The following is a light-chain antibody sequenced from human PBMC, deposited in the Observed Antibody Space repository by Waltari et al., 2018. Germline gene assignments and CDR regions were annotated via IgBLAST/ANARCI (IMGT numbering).Light chain of an antibody. J-gene: IGKJ1*01. CDR2: AAS. CDR3: QQSYNAPRT. CDR1: QTIFTY. Sequence: DIQMTQSPSSLSASVGDRVTIPCRASQTIFTYINWYQQRPGKAPKLLIYAASYLQSGVPSRFSGGGSGTYFTLTISSLQPEDFATYFCQQSYNAPRTFGQGTKVEI. V-gene: IGKV1-39*01.